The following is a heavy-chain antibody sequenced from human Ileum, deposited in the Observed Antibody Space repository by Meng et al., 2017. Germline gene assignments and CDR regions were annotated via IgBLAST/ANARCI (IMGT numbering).Heavy chain of an antibody. J-gene: IGHJ4*02. V-gene: IGHV4-34*01. CDR1: GDSFTDYY. CDR2: IHYSGST. Sequence: QLQLMQWGAGRWKPSETLALTCNVYGDSFTDYYWNWIRQPPGKGLEWIGEIHYSGSTNYNPSLESRVTISEDTSQKQFSLRLSSVTAADTAVYYCARRIRGGSYLGWGQGTLATVPS. D-gene: IGHD1-26*01. CDR3: ARRIRGGSYLG.